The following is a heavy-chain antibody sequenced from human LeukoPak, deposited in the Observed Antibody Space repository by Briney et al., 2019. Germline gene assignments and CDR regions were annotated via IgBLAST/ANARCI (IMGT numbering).Heavy chain of an antibody. Sequence: GGSLRLSCAASGFTFSSYWMSWVRQAPGKGLEWVANINQGGSVKYYVDSVKGRFTISRDDAKNSLHVQMNSLRDEDTAVYYCARVGYSGWNLEYWGQGTLVTVSS. CDR2: INQGGSVK. CDR1: GFTFSSYW. V-gene: IGHV3-7*01. D-gene: IGHD5-12*01. J-gene: IGHJ4*02. CDR3: ARVGYSGWNLEY.